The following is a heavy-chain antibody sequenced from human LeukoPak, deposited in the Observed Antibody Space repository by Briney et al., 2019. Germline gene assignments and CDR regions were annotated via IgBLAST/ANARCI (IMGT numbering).Heavy chain of an antibody. CDR3: ARGRYCSSTSCYAPDY. CDR1: GGSFSGYY. Sequence: PSETLSLTCAVYGGSFSGYYWSWIRQPPGKGLEWIGEINHSGSANYNPSLKSRVTISVDTSKNQFSLKLSSVTAADTAVYYCARGRYCSSTSCYAPDYWGQGTLVTVSS. V-gene: IGHV4-34*01. D-gene: IGHD2-2*01. J-gene: IGHJ4*02. CDR2: INHSGSA.